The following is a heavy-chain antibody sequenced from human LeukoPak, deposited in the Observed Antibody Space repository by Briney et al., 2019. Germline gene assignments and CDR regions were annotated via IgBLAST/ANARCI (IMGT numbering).Heavy chain of an antibody. Sequence: PSETLSLTCAVYGGSFSGYYWSWIRQPPGKGLEWIGEINHSGSTNYNPSLKSRVTISVDTSKNQFSLKLSSVTAADTAVYYCARHRGIAAGAVGYWGQGTLVTVSS. V-gene: IGHV4-34*01. J-gene: IGHJ4*02. CDR3: ARHRGIAAGAVGY. D-gene: IGHD6-13*01. CDR2: INHSGST. CDR1: GGSFSGYY.